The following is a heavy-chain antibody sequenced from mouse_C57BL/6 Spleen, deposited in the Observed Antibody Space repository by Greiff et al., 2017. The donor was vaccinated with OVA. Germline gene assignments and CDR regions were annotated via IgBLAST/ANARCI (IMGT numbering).Heavy chain of an antibody. CDR3: ASSPITTVVATNAMDY. CDR1: GYTFTSYW. D-gene: IGHD1-1*01. CDR2: INPSNGGT. Sequence: QVQLQQPGTELVKPGASVKLSCKASGYTFTSYWMHWVKQRPGQGLEWIGNINPSNGGTNYNEKFKSKATLTVDKSSSTAYMQLSSLTSEDSAVYYCASSPITTVVATNAMDYWGQGTSVTVSS. J-gene: IGHJ4*01. V-gene: IGHV1-53*01.